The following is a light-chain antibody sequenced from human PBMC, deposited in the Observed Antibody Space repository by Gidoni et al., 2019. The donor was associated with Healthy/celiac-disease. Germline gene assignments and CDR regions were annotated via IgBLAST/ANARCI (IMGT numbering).Light chain of an antibody. CDR3: QQYYSTPPLT. CDR1: QSVLYSSNNKNY. J-gene: IGKJ4*01. CDR2: CAA. Sequence: DIVMTQSPDSLAVSLGERATINCKSSQSVLYSSNNKNYLAWYQQKPGQPPKLLIYCAATRESGVPERCSGSGSWTDFTLTISSLQAEDVAVYYCQQYYSTPPLTFGGGTKVEIK. V-gene: IGKV4-1*01.